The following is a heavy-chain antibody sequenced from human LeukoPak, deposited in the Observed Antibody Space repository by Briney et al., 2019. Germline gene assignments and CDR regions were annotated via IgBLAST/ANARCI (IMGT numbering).Heavy chain of an antibody. V-gene: IGHV3-21*01. CDR1: GFTFSSYS. D-gene: IGHD1-1*01. CDR3: ARAGGETSWNHYYYYYSMDV. Sequence: GGSLRLSCAASGFTFSSYSMSWVRQAPGKGLEWVSSISSSSSYIYYADSVKGRFTISRDNSKNSLYLQMDSLRAEDTAVYYCARAGGETSWNHYYYYYSMDVWGKGTTVTVSS. CDR2: ISSSSSYI. J-gene: IGHJ6*03.